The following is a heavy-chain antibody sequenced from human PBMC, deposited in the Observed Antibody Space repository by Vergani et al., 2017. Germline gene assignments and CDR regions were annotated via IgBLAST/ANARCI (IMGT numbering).Heavy chain of an antibody. V-gene: IGHV1-8*03. CDR2: MNPNSGNS. J-gene: IGHJ6*02. CDR3: ARGSGSSWYGAYYYYGMDV. D-gene: IGHD6-13*01. Sequence: QVQLVQSGAEVKKPGASVKVSCKVSGYTLTELSMHWVRQAPGKGLEWMGWMNPNSGNSGYAQKFQGRLTITRNTSISTAYMELSSLRSEDTAVYYCARGSGSSWYGAYYYYGMDVWGQGTTVTVSS. CDR1: GYTLTELS.